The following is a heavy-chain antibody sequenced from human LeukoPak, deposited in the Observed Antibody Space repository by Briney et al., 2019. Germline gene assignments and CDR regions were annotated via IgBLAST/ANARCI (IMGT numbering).Heavy chain of an antibody. V-gene: IGHV3-23*01. CDR3: ATLRGGTYYFGY. CDR1: GFTFSTYA. CDR2: IGSSGGGT. Sequence: SGGSLRLSCAASGFTFSTYAMSWVRQAPGKGPEWVSVIGSSGGGTYYADSVKGRFTISRDNSKSTLYLQMNSLRAEDTAVYYCATLRGGTYYFGYWGQGTLVTVSS. D-gene: IGHD1-26*01. J-gene: IGHJ4*02.